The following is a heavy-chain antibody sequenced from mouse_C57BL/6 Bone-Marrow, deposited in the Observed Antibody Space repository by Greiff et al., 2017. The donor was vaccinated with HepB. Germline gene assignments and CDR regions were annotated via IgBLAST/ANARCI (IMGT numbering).Heavy chain of an antibody. CDR3: ARSCRLRPGWYFDV. Sequence: QVQLQQSGAELAKPGASVKLSCKASGYTFTSYWMHWVNQRPGQGLEWIGYISPSCGYTKYNQKFKDKATLTADKSSSTAYMQLISLTYDDAAVDYCARSCRLRPGWYFDVWGTGTTVTVSS. CDR1: GYTFTSYW. J-gene: IGHJ1*03. D-gene: IGHD2-4*01. V-gene: IGHV1-7*01. CDR2: ISPSCGYT.